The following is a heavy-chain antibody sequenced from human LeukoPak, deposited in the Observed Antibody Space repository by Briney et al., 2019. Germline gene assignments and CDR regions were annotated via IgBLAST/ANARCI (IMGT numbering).Heavy chain of an antibody. CDR1: GYSFTTYW. Sequence: GESLKISCKGSGYSFTTYWIGWVRQMPGKGLEWMGIIYPDDSDTRYSPSFQGLVTFSADKSLSTAYLQWSSLKASDSAMYYCARRGVVAATEGFFDFWGQGTLVTVSS. CDR2: IYPDDSDT. J-gene: IGHJ4*02. CDR3: ARRGVVAATEGFFDF. V-gene: IGHV5-51*01. D-gene: IGHD6-19*01.